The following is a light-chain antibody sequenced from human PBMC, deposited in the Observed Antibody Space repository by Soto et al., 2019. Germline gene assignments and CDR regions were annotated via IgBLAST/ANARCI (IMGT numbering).Light chain of an antibody. J-gene: IGKJ2*01. CDR3: QHYNSYSRS. CDR2: KAS. V-gene: IGKV1-5*03. CDR1: QSSSSW. Sequence: DIQMTQSPSTLSASVGDIVTITCRASQSSSSWLAWYQQKPWKAPKLLIYKASSFESGVPSTFSGSGSGTEFTLTISSLLPDDFATYYCQHYNSYSRSFGQGTKLEIK.